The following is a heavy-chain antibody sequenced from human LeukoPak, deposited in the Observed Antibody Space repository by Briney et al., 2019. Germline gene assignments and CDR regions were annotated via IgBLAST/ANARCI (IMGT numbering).Heavy chain of an antibody. CDR1: GGSLSGYY. J-gene: IGHJ1*01. V-gene: IGHV4-34*01. CDR3: ARGPGYSSSWGILRFKYFQH. CDR2: INHSGST. Sequence: PSETLSLTCAVYGGSLSGYYWSWIRQPPGKGLEWIGEINHSGSTNYNPSLKSRVTISVDTSRNQFSLKLSSVTAADTAVYYCARGPGYSSSWGILRFKYFQHWGQGTLVTVSS. D-gene: IGHD6-13*01.